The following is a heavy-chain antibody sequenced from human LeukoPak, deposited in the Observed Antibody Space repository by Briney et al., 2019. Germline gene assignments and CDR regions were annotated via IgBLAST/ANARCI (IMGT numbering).Heavy chain of an antibody. D-gene: IGHD6-19*01. Sequence: PSETLSLTCAVFGGSFSDYYWTWIRQPPGKGLEWIGEINHSGSTNYNPSIKSRVTISIDTSKNQFSLRLSSVTAADTAVYYCARKQWLVLADAFDIWGQGTMVTVSS. V-gene: IGHV4-34*01. CDR1: GGSFSDYY. CDR3: ARKQWLVLADAFDI. J-gene: IGHJ3*02. CDR2: INHSGST.